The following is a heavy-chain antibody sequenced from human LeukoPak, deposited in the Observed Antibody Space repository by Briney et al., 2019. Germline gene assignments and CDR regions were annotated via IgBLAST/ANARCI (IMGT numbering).Heavy chain of an antibody. CDR1: GYTFTSSG. CDR3: AKNSSGGYSDY. Sequence: ASEKVSYKASGYTFTSSGISWVRQAPGQGLDGMGWISTYTGYSKYAQNLQGRVTMTADTSTSTAYMELSSLRSDDTAVYYCAKNSSGGYSDYWGQGTLVTVSS. CDR2: ISTYTGYS. D-gene: IGHD6-19*01. V-gene: IGHV1-18*01. J-gene: IGHJ4*02.